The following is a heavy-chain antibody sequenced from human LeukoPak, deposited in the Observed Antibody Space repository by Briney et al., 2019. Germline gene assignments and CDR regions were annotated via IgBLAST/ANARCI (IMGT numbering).Heavy chain of an antibody. CDR2: IYTSGNT. V-gene: IGHV4-4*07. Sequence: PSETLSLTCTVSGGSINSYYWNWIRQPAGKGLEWIGRIYTSGNTNYNPSLNSRVTMSVDTSKNQFSLKLSSETAADTAVYYCATGRGSSSVVFDYWGQGAPVTVSS. D-gene: IGHD6-6*01. CDR1: GGSINSYY. CDR3: ATGRGSSSVVFDY. J-gene: IGHJ4*02.